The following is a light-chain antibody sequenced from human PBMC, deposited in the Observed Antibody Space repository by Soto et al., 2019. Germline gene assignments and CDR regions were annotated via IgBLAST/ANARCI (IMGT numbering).Light chain of an antibody. V-gene: IGKV4-1*01. CDR3: QQYYSTPS. CDR1: QSVLYSSNNKNY. CDR2: WAS. Sequence: DIVMTQSPDSLAVSLGERATINCKSSQSVLYSSNNKNYLAWYQQKPGQPPKLLIYWASIRESGVPDRFSGSGAGIDFTLTISSLQAEDVAVYYCQQYYSTPSFGPGTKVDIK. J-gene: IGKJ3*01.